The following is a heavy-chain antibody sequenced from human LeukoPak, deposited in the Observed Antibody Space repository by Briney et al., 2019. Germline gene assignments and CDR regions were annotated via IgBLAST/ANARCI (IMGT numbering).Heavy chain of an antibody. V-gene: IGHV1-69*05. CDR2: IIPIFGTA. J-gene: IGHJ4*02. D-gene: IGHD6-13*01. CDR1: GGTFSSYT. CDR3: ARSLCLGNSSRCPSDY. Sequence: EASVKVSCKSSGGTFSSYTITWVRQAPGQGLECMGRIIPIFGTANYAQKFQGRVTITTDESKSTAYMELSSLRSEDTAVYYCARSLCLGNSSRCPSDYWGQGTLVTVSS.